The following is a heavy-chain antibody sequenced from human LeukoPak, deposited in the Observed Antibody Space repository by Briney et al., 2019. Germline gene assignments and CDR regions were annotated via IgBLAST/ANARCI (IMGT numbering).Heavy chain of an antibody. CDR1: GFTFSRYS. V-gene: IGHV3-21*01. J-gene: IGHJ4*02. D-gene: IGHD3-10*01. Sequence: GGSLRLSCAVSGFTFSRYSMNWVRQAPGKGREWVSSISSSSSYIYYADSVKGRFTISRDNAKNSLYLQMNSLRAEDTAVYYCARPYGSGSYYNVGYWGQGTLVTVSS. CDR3: ARPYGSGSYYNVGY. CDR2: ISSSSSYI.